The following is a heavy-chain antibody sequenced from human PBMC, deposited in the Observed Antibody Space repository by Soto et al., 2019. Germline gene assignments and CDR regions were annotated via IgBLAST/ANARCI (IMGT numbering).Heavy chain of an antibody. CDR2: ILPTSDTP. V-gene: IGHV1-69*13. CDR1: GGTFRGYA. J-gene: IGHJ4*02. Sequence: SVKVSCKATGGTFRGYAISWVRQAPGQGLEWLGGILPTSDTPNYAQKFQARVTLTADDSTDTAYMELRGLRSGDTAVYYCARGYDVNSELDYWGQGTLVTVSS. D-gene: IGHD3-22*01. CDR3: ARGYDVNSELDY.